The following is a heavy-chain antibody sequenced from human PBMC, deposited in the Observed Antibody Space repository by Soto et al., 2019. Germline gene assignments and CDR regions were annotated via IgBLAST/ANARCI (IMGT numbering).Heavy chain of an antibody. CDR1: GINFSTYA. J-gene: IGHJ6*02. V-gene: IGHV3-23*01. Sequence: GGSLRLFCAASGINFSTYAMSCVRQAPGKGVECVSTITSLGSTYYPASVKGRFTISRDNSNSTLYLQMNSLRAEDTAVYYCATSSRGALGMDVWGQGTTVTVSS. D-gene: IGHD3-10*01. CDR3: ATSSRGALGMDV. CDR2: ITSLGST.